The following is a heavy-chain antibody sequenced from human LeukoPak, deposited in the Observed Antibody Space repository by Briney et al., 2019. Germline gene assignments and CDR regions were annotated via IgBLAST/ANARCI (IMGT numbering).Heavy chain of an antibody. CDR2: IIPIFGTA. D-gene: IGHD1-26*01. V-gene: IGHV1-69*05. J-gene: IGHJ3*02. CDR1: GGTFSSYA. CDR3: ARGVGSGSYWRDAFDI. Sequence: AASVKVSCKASGGTFSSYAISWVRRAPGQGLEWMGGIIPIFGTANYAQKFQGRVTITTDESTSTAYMELSSLRSEDTAVYYCARGVGSGSYWRDAFDIWGQGTMVTVSS.